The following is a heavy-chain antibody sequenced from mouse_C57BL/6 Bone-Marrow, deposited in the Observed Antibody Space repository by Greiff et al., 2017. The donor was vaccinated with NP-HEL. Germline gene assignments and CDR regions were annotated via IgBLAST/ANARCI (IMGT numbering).Heavy chain of an antibody. V-gene: IGHV1-72*01. CDR3: ARGVGTGWYFDV. Sequence: QVQLQQPGAELVKPGASVKLSCKASGYTFTSYWMHWVTQRPVRGLEWIGRIDPNSGGTKYNETLKSKATLTVDKPSSTAYMQLSSLASEDSAVYYCARGVGTGWYFDVWGTGTTVTVSS. CDR1: GYTFTSYW. J-gene: IGHJ1*03. CDR2: IDPNSGGT. D-gene: IGHD3-3*01.